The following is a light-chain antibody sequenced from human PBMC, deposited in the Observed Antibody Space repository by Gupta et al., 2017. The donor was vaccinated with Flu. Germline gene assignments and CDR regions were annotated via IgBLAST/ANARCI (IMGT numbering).Light chain of an antibody. CDR3: MQTYKSPWT. CDR2: AAS. CDR1: QSISLY. V-gene: IGKV1-39*01. Sequence: DIQMTQSPSSLSASVGDSVTITCRASQSISLYLNWYYQKLGKAPKLLIYAASTLQSGVPSRFSGSGSGSGFTLTITSLQPEDFGTYYCMQTYKSPWTFGQGTRVEIK. J-gene: IGKJ1*01.